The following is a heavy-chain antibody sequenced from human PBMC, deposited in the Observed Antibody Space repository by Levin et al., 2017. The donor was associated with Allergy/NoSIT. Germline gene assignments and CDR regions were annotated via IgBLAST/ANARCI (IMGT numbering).Heavy chain of an antibody. J-gene: IGHJ4*02. CDR3: ARMGDTAMVDPFDY. CDR2: IYYSGTT. V-gene: IGHV4-59*01. D-gene: IGHD5-18*01. Sequence: PGGSLRLSCTVSGGSISNYYWSWIRQPPGKGLEWIGYIYYSGTTNYNPSLKSRVTISVDTSKSQFSLKLTSVTAADTAIYYCARMGDTAMVDPFDYWVQGTLVTVSS. CDR1: GGSISNYY.